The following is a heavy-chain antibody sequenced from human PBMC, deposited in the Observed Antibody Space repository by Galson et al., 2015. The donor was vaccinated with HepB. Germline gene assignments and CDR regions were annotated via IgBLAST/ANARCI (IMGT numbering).Heavy chain of an antibody. D-gene: IGHD4-17*01. CDR2: ISSSGAGR. V-gene: IGHV3-23*01. J-gene: IGHJ2*01. Sequence: SLRLSCAASRFTFSSYAMSWVRQAPGKGLEWVSSISSSGAGRYYADSVKGRFTVSRDNSKNTLYLQMNSLRAEDTAVYFCARRLYGESVAWYFDLWGRGTLVTVSS. CDR1: RFTFSSYA. CDR3: ARRLYGESVAWYFDL.